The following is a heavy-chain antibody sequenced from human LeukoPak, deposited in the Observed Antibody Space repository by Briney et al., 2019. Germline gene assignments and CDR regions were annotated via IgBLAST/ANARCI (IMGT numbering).Heavy chain of an antibody. V-gene: IGHV3-21*01. D-gene: IGHD2-15*01. CDR2: ISSSTSYI. CDR3: SRDQVAATPDY. CDR1: GFTFSSYS. J-gene: IGHJ4*02. Sequence: GGSLRLSRAASGFTFSSYSMKWVRPAPGEWMEWVSSISSSTSYIYYADSVKGRFTIPRDNAKNSLYLQMNSLRAENTAVYYCSRDQVAATPDYWGQGTLVTVSS.